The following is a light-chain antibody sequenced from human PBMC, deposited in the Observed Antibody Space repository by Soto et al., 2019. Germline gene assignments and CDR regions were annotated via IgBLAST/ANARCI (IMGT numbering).Light chain of an antibody. CDR2: GAS. CDR3: QQYNNWPRT. V-gene: IGKV3-15*01. Sequence: EIVMTQSPATLSVSPGERATLSGRASQSVSNNLAWYQQKPGQAPRLLIYGASTRATGIPARFSGSGSGTEFTLTISSLQSEDFVVYYCQQYNNWPRTFGQGTKVEIK. CDR1: QSVSNN. J-gene: IGKJ1*01.